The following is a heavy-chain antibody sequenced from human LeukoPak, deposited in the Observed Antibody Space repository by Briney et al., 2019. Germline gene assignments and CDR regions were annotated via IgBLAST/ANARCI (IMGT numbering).Heavy chain of an antibody. CDR2: INQDASSI. D-gene: IGHD1-1*01. J-gene: IGHJ4*02. Sequence: LAGGSLRLSCAASGFTFSSYWMSWVRQAPDKGLEWVANINQDASSINYAVSVKGRFTISRDNAKKSLYLQMNSLRAEDTAVYYCARTGYIDEGFDYWGQGTLVTVSS. CDR3: ARTGYIDEGFDY. V-gene: IGHV3-7*04. CDR1: GFTFSSYW.